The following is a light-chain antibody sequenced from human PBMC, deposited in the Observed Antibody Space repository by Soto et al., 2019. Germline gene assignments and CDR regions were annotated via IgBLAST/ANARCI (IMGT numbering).Light chain of an antibody. CDR1: SSDVGGHNY. Sequence: QSVLTQPAPVSGSPGQSITISCTGTSSDVGGHNYVSWYQQHPGKAPKLMIYEVSNRPSGVSNRFSGSKSGNTASLTISGLQAEDEADYYCSSYTSSSTLVFGTGTKVTGL. CDR2: EVS. J-gene: IGLJ1*01. CDR3: SSYTSSSTLV. V-gene: IGLV2-14*01.